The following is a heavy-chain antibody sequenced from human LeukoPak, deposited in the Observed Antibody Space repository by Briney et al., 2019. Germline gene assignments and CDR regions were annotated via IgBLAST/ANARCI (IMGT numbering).Heavy chain of an antibody. CDR1: GGSISSSIYY. J-gene: IGHJ4*02. CDR3: ARRAFMEPRFDY. V-gene: IGHV4-39*01. Sequence: ASETLSLTCTVSGGSISSSIYYWGWIRQPPGKGLEWIGSIYYSGSTYYNPSLKSRVTISVDTSKNQFSLKLSSVTAADTAVYYCARRAFMEPRFDYWGQGTLVTVSS. D-gene: IGHD3-3*01. CDR2: IYYSGST.